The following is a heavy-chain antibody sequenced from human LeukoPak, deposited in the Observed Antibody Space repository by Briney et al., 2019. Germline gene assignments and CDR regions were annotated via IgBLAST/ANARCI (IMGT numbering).Heavy chain of an antibody. V-gene: IGHV1-2*02. J-gene: IGHJ4*02. D-gene: IGHD3-22*01. CDR1: GYTFTGYY. Sequence: GASVKVSCKASGYTFTGYYIHWVRQAPGQGLEWMGWINPNSGDTNYAQKFQGRVTMTRDTSISTAYMELSRLRSDDTAIYYCARVVRYFDGTGYPSYHFDYWGQGTLVTVSS. CDR2: INPNSGDT. CDR3: ARVVRYFDGTGYPSYHFDY.